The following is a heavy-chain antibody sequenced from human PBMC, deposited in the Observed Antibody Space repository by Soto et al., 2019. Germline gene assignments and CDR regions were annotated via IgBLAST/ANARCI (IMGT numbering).Heavy chain of an antibody. CDR3: ARGDIVVVPAAQGDYYGMDV. CDR1: GGSISSYY. V-gene: IGHV4-4*07. J-gene: IGHJ6*02. CDR2: IYTSGST. D-gene: IGHD2-2*01. Sequence: SATLSLTCTVSGGSISSYYWSWIRQPAGKGLEWIGRIYTSGSTNYNPSLKSRVTMSVDTSKNQFSLKLSSVTAADTAVYYCARGDIVVVPAAQGDYYGMDVWGQGTTVTVSS.